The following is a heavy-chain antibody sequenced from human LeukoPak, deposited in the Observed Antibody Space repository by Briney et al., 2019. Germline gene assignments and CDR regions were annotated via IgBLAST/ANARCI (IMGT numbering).Heavy chain of an antibody. CDR1: GFTFSSYA. Sequence: GGSLRLSCAASGFTFSSYAMSWVRQAPGKGLEWVAFIRYDGSNKYYADSVKGRFTISRDNSKNTLYLQMNSLRAEDTAVYYCAKEFSSIVVVPAALDDWGQGTLVTVSS. D-gene: IGHD2-2*01. CDR3: AKEFSSIVVVPAALDD. V-gene: IGHV3-30*02. J-gene: IGHJ4*02. CDR2: IRYDGSNK.